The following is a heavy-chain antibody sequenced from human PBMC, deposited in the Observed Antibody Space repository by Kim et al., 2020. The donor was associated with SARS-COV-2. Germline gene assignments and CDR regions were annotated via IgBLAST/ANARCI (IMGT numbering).Heavy chain of an antibody. J-gene: IGHJ2*01. V-gene: IGHV4-39*07. CDR2: IFFSGIT. D-gene: IGHD2-2*01. CDR3: AKEASTSWKKGPFDL. CDR1: GGSISSSSYY. Sequence: SETLSLTCSVSGGSISSSSYYWAWIRQPPGKGLEWIGTIFFSGITYYNPSLKSRVSISIDTSKNQFSLKLRSVTAADTAVYYCAKEASTSWKKGPFDLWG.